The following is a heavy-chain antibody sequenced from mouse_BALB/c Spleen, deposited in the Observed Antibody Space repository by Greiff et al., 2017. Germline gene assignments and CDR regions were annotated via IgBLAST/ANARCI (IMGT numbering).Heavy chain of an antibody. V-gene: IGHV8-12*01. J-gene: IGHJ4*01. Sequence: QVPLKECGPGILQPSQTLSLTCSFSGFSLSTSGMGVSWLRQPSGKGLEWLEHIYWDDDKRYTPSLKSRLTNSKDTSRNQVFLKITSVDTAATATYYCARRDGYYDYAMDYWGQGTSVTVSS. CDR3: ARRDGYYDYAMDY. CDR1: GFSLSTSGMG. CDR2: IYWDDDK. D-gene: IGHD2-3*01.